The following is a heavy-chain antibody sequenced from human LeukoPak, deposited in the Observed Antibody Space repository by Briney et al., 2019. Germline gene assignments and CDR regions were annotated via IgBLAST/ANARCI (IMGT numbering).Heavy chain of an antibody. CDR2: IYRGDNT. CDR1: GFAVSSNH. V-gene: IGHV3-53*01. D-gene: IGHD3-22*01. J-gene: IGHJ4*02. CDR3: ASRSGYYYAYFDY. Sequence: PGGSLRLSCAASGFAVSSNHMSWVRQAPGKGLEWVAIIYRGDNTYYADSVKGRFTISRDNSENTLYLQMNSLRGEDTAVYYCASRSGYYYAYFDYWGQGTLVTVSS.